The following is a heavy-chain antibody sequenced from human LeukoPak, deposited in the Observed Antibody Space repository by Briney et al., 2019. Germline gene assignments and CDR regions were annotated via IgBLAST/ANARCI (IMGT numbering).Heavy chain of an antibody. D-gene: IGHD2/OR15-2a*01. J-gene: IGHJ4*02. Sequence: GGSLRLSCAASGFTFSSYSMNWVRQAPGKGLEWVSYISSSSSIIYYADSVKGRFTISRDNAKNSLYLQMNSLRAEDTAVYYCARRPGIRDHWGQGTLVTVSS. CDR1: GFTFSSYS. CDR2: ISSSSSII. V-gene: IGHV3-48*01. CDR3: ARRPGIRDH.